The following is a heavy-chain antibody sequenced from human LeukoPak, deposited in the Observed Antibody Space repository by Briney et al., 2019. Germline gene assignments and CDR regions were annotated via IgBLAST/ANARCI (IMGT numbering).Heavy chain of an antibody. J-gene: IGHJ4*02. D-gene: IGHD2-2*02. CDR3: AKGYCSSNSCYNFDY. CDR2: ISGSNGNT. CDR1: GYTFTSYG. Sequence: GASVKVSCKASGYTFTSYGISWVRQAPGQGLEWMGWISGSNGNTNYAQKLQGRVTMTTDTSTSTAYMELRSLRSDDTALYYCAKGYCSSNSCYNFDYWGQGTLVTVSS. V-gene: IGHV1-18*01.